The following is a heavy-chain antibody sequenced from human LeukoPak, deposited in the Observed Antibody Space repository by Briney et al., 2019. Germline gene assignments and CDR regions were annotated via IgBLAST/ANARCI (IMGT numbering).Heavy chain of an antibody. CDR1: GGSISSSSYY. Sequence: SETLSLTCTVSGGSISSSSYYWGWIRQPPGKGLEWIGTIYYSGSTYYNPSLKSRVTISVDTSKNQFSLRLSSVTAADTAVYYCAAGGSSWIFTWFDPWGQGTLVTVSS. CDR3: AAGGSSWIFTWFDP. CDR2: IYYSGST. V-gene: IGHV4-39*01. D-gene: IGHD6-13*01. J-gene: IGHJ5*02.